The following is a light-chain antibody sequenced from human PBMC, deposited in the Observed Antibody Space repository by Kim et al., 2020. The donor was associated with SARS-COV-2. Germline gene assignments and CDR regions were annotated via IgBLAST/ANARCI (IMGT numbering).Light chain of an antibody. V-gene: IGLV2-11*01. CDR1: SSDVGGYNY. CDR3: CSYAGTSTSV. J-gene: IGLJ1*01. Sequence: GQSVNISCTGNSSDVGGYNYVSGYQQHPGKAPKLMIYDVSHRHSGVHDRCSGTKSDNTASLTISGLQAEDEADYYCCSYAGTSTSVFGTGTKVTVL. CDR2: DVS.